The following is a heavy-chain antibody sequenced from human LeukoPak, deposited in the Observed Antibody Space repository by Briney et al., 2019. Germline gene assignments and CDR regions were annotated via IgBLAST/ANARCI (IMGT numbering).Heavy chain of an antibody. V-gene: IGHV3-23*01. Sequence: GGSLRLSCAASGFTFSSYAMSWVRQAPGKGLEWVSAISGSGGSTYYADSVKGRFTISRDNSKNTLYLQMNSLRAEDTAVYYCAKDQSFYDILTGRGLYEFDYWGQGTLVTVSS. CDR3: AKDQSFYDILTGRGLYEFDY. D-gene: IGHD3-9*01. J-gene: IGHJ4*02. CDR1: GFTFSSYA. CDR2: ISGSGGST.